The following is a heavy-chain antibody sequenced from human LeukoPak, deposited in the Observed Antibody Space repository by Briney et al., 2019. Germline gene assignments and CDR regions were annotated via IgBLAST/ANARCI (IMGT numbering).Heavy chain of an antibody. Sequence: PSETLSLTCTVSGGSISSSSYYWGWIRQPPGKGLEWIGSIYYSGSTYYNPSLKSRVTISVDTSKNQFSLKLSSVTAADTAVYYCARQRYSSSWIDYWGQGTLVTVPS. CDR2: IYYSGST. CDR3: ARQRYSSSWIDY. D-gene: IGHD6-13*01. V-gene: IGHV4-39*01. J-gene: IGHJ4*02. CDR1: GGSISSSSYY.